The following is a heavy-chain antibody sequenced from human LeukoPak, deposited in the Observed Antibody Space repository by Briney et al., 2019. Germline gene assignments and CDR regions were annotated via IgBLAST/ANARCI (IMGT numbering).Heavy chain of an antibody. J-gene: IGHJ5*02. V-gene: IGHV4-61*02. Sequence: SQTLSLTXTVSGGSISSGSYYWSWIRQPAGKGLEWIRRIYTSGSTNYNPSLKSRVTISVDTSKNQFSLKLSSVTAADTAVYYCARGTGIAAAGKNWFDPWGQGTLVTVSS. D-gene: IGHD6-13*01. CDR2: IYTSGST. CDR3: ARGTGIAAAGKNWFDP. CDR1: GGSISSGSYY.